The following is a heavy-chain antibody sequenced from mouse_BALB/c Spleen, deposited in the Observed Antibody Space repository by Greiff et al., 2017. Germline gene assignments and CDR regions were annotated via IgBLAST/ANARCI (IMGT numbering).Heavy chain of an antibody. Sequence: QVQLQQSGAELVRPGTSVKISCKASGYSFTNYWLGWVKQRPGHGLEWIGDIYPGGGYTNYNEKFKGKATLTADTSSSTAYMQLSSLTSEDSAVYFCARSYYGSSRFAYWGQGTLVTVSA. D-gene: IGHD1-1*01. CDR3: ARSYYGSSRFAY. CDR2: IYPGGGYT. CDR1: GYSFTNYW. V-gene: IGHV1-63*02. J-gene: IGHJ3*01.